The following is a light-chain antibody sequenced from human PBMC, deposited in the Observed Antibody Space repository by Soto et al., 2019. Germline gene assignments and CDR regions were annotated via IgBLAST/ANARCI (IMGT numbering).Light chain of an antibody. CDR3: QQYNDYWT. CDR1: QSINSW. V-gene: IGKV1-5*03. Sequence: DIQMTQSPSTLSAFVGDRVTITCRASQSINSWLAWYQQKPGKAPKLLIYKTSSLESGVPSRFSGSGSGTEFTLSISSLQPDDFATYYCQQYNDYWTFGQGTKLEIK. J-gene: IGKJ1*01. CDR2: KTS.